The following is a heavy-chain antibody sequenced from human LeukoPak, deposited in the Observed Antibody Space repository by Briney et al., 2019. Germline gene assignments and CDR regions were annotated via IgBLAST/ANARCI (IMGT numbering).Heavy chain of an antibody. D-gene: IGHD3-3*01. CDR3: ARAREYLLYC. CDR1: SGSISGYY. CDR2: IHYSGST. V-gene: IGHV4-59*01. Sequence: PSETLTLTCTVSSGSISGYYWSWIGQPPGKALEWIGYIHYSGSTNYNPSLESRVTISVDTSKNQFSLNLSSVTAADTAVYYCARAREYLLYCWGQGTLVTVSS. J-gene: IGHJ4*02.